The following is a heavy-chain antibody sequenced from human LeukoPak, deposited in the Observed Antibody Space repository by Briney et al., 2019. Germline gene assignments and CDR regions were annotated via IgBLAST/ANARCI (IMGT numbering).Heavy chain of an antibody. D-gene: IGHD6-13*01. V-gene: IGHV3-30*04. J-gene: IGHJ5*02. CDR1: GFTFSSYA. CDR2: ISYDGSNK. Sequence: PGGSLRLSCAASGFTFSSYAMHWVRQAPGKGLEWVAVISYDGSNKYYADSVKGRFTISRDNSKNTLYLQMNSLRAEDTAVYYCARDYSSSWYRWFDPWGQGTLVTVSS. CDR3: ARDYSSSWYRWFDP.